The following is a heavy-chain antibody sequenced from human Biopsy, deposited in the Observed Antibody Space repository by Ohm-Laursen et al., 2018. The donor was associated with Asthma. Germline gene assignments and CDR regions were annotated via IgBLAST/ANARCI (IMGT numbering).Heavy chain of an antibody. D-gene: IGHD6-13*01. J-gene: IGHJ6*02. Sequence: SLRLSCAASGFTVSSNGMSWVRQPPGKGLEWVSVIYSGGSTYYADSVEGRFTISRDSSKNTLFLQMDSLRAEDTAVYYCARQPIAEPGTTFYYYYGMDVWGQGTTVTVSS. CDR3: ARQPIAEPGTTFYYYYGMDV. CDR2: IYSGGST. CDR1: GFTVSSNG. V-gene: IGHV3-53*01.